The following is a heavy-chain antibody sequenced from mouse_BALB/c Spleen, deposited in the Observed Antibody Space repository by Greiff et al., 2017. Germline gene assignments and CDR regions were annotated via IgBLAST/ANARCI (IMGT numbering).Heavy chain of an antibody. CDR1: GFTFSSYG. V-gene: IGHV5-6*01. D-gene: IGHD2-1*01. J-gene: IGHJ4*01. CDR3: ARHENGNPHYYAMDY. CDR2: ISSGGSYT. Sequence: EVKLMESGGDLVKPGGSLKLSCAASGFTFSSYGMSWVRQTPDKRLEWVATISSGGSYTYYPDSVKGRYTISRDNAKNTLYLQMSSLKSEDTAMYYCARHENGNPHYYAMDYWGQGTSVTVSA.